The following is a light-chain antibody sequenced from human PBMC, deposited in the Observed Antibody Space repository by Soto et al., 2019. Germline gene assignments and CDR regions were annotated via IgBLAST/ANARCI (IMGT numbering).Light chain of an antibody. Sequence: DIPMTQSPSTLSASVGDRVTITYRASQGISNYLAWYQQKPGKVPKLLIYAASTLQSGVPSRFSGGGSGTDFTLTISSLHPEYVATYYCQKYNSALTFGGGTKVDIK. CDR3: QKYNSALT. J-gene: IGKJ4*01. CDR1: QGISNY. V-gene: IGKV1-27*01. CDR2: AAS.